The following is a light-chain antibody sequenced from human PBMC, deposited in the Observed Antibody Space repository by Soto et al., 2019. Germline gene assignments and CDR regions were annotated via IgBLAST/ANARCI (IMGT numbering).Light chain of an antibody. J-gene: IGKJ5*01. Sequence: ELVLTQSPGTLCLSPVEEAPLSCSSSQSVDNNYLAWYQQKPGQTPRLIIYGASGRADGIPHRFSGSGFGTDFTLPISKVEPEDFAVYYCQQYGTPRSVTFGQGPRLEI. CDR3: QQYGTPRSVT. CDR1: QSVDNNY. CDR2: GAS. V-gene: IGKV3-20*01.